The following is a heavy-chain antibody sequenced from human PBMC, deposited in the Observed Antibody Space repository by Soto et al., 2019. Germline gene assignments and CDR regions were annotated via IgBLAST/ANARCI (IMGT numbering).Heavy chain of an antibody. Sequence: QVQLVESGGGVVQPGRSLTIFCTASGFTFKHNAMHWIRQAPAKGLEWVADISYDGSTKNYADSVKGRFTISRDNSKNTLSLQMSALKGEDTATYYGAIEGIAESGPNYYDFWGQGTLVAVSS. CDR2: ISYDGSTK. CDR1: GFTFKHNA. V-gene: IGHV3-30-3*01. D-gene: IGHD6-13*01. J-gene: IGHJ4*02. CDR3: AIEGIAESGPNYYDF.